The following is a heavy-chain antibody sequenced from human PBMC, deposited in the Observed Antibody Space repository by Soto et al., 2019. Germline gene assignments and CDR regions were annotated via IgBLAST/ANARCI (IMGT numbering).Heavy chain of an antibody. CDR2: INHSGST. D-gene: IGHD1-26*01. CDR1: GGSFSGYY. Sequence: SETLSLTCAVYGGSFSGYYWSWIRQPPGKGLEWIGEINHSGSTNYNPSLKSRVTISVDTSKNQFSLKLSSVTAADTAVYYCARGMYTGIVGATTYFDYWGQGTLVTVSS. V-gene: IGHV4-34*01. J-gene: IGHJ4*02. CDR3: ARGMYTGIVGATTYFDY.